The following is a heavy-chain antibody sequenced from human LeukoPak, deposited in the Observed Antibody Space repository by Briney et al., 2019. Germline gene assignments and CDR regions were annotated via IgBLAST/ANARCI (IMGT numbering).Heavy chain of an antibody. CDR2: IKQDGIEK. J-gene: IGHJ4*02. D-gene: IGHD3-3*01. CDR1: GFTLSNHW. V-gene: IGHV3-7*01. CDR3: ARGPMMSEWFPGG. Sequence: PGGSLRLSCAASGFTLSNHWMIWVRQAPGKGLECVANIKQDGIEKYYLDSVKGRFTISRDNAKNSVYLQMNSLRVEDTAVYYCARGPMMSEWFPGGWGQGTLVTVSS.